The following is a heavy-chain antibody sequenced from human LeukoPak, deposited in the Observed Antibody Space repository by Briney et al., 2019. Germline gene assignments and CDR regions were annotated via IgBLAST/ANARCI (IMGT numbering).Heavy chain of an antibody. CDR2: INPSGGST. Sequence: GASVKVSCKASGYTFTSYYMHWVRQAPGQGLEWMGIINPSGGSTSYAQKFQGRVTMTRDTSTSTVYMELSSLRSEDTAVYYCARDGSSGYSSSWYPDYWGQGTLVTVSS. CDR3: ARDGSSGYSSSWYPDY. CDR1: GYTFTSYY. J-gene: IGHJ4*02. D-gene: IGHD6-13*01. V-gene: IGHV1-46*01.